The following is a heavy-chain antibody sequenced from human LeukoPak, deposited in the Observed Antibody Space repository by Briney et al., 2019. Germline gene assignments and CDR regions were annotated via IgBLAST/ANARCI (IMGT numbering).Heavy chain of an antibody. CDR2: ISAYNGNT. CDR1: GYTFTSYG. D-gene: IGHD3-16*02. CDR3: ARDRRERLRLGELSLDY. V-gene: IGHV1-18*01. Sequence: ASVKVSCKASGYTFTSYGISWVRQAPGQGLEWIGWISAYNGNTNYAQKLQGRVTMTTDTSTSTAYMELRSLRSDDTAVYYCARDRRERLRLGELSLDYWGQGTLVTVSS. J-gene: IGHJ4*02.